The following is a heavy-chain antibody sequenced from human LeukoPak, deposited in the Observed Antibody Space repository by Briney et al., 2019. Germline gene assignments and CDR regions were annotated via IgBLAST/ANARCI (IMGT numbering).Heavy chain of an antibody. CDR3: ARGMVRGVIIPPERNWFDP. V-gene: IGHV3-21*01. J-gene: IGHJ5*02. D-gene: IGHD3-10*01. CDR1: GFTFSSYS. Sequence: GGSLRLSCAASGFTFSSYSMNWVRQAPGKGLEWVSSISSSSSYIYYADSVKGRFTISRDNAKNSLYLQMNSLRAEDTAVYYCARGMVRGVIIPPERNWFDPWGQGTLVTVSS. CDR2: ISSSSSYI.